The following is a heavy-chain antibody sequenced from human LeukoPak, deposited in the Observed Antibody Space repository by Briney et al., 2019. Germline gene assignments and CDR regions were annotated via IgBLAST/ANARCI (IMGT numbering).Heavy chain of an antibody. CDR3: ARNGYYDFWSGYYSYYYYGMDV. CDR1: GFTFSSYA. D-gene: IGHD3-3*01. J-gene: IGHJ6*02. V-gene: IGHV3-23*01. Sequence: GGSLRLSCAASGFTFSSYAMSWVRRAPGKGLEWVSAISGSGGSTYYADSVKGRFTISRDNSKNTLYLQMNSLRAEDTAVYYCARNGYYDFWSGYYSYYYYGMDVWGQGTTVTVSS. CDR2: ISGSGGST.